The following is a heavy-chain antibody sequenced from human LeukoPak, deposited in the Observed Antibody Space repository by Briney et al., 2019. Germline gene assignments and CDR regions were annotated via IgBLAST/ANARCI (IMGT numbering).Heavy chain of an antibody. CDR3: ARSARGYSGYDWALGEGEFDY. CDR1: GYTFSGYY. Sequence: ASVKVSCKASGYTFSGYYMHWVRQAPGQGLEGMGWINPNSGGTNYAQKFQGRVTMTRDTSISTAYMELSRLRSDDTAVYYCARSARGYSGYDWALGEGEFDYWGQGTLVTVSS. CDR2: INPNSGGT. J-gene: IGHJ4*02. V-gene: IGHV1-2*02. D-gene: IGHD5-12*01.